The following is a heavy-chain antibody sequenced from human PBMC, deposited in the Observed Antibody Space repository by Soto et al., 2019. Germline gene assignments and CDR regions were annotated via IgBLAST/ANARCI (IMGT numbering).Heavy chain of an antibody. D-gene: IGHD1-26*01. CDR3: ARVGLYSGNYCFDY. J-gene: IGHJ4*02. Sequence: GGSLRLSCAASGFTFSSYEMNLVRQAPGRGLEWVSYISSSGSTIFYADSVKGRFTISRDNAKNSLYLQMNSLRAEDTAVYYCARVGLYSGNYCFDYWGQGTLVTVSS. V-gene: IGHV3-48*03. CDR2: ISSSGSTI. CDR1: GFTFSSYE.